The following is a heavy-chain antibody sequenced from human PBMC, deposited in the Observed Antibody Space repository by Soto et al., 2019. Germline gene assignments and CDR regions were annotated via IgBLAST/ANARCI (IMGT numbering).Heavy chain of an antibody. Sequence: AVKVSCKASGGTFSSYTISWVRQAPGQGLEWMGRIIPILGIANYAQKFQGRVTITADKSTSTAYMELSSLRSEDTAVYYCARGPGATSNYYYYYMDVWGKGTTVTVSS. V-gene: IGHV1-69*02. D-gene: IGHD5-12*01. CDR3: ARGPGATSNYYYYYMDV. CDR1: GGTFSSYT. CDR2: IIPILGIA. J-gene: IGHJ6*03.